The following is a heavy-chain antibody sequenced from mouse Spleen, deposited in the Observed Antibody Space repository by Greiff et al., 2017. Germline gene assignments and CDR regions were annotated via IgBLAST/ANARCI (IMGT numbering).Heavy chain of an antibody. CDR1: GYTFTSYW. J-gene: IGHJ2*01. CDR2: IDPSDSYT. CDR3: AKGPELGDY. Sequence: QVHVKQPGAELVKPGASVKLSCKASGYTFTSYWMQWVKQRPGQGLEWIGEIDPSDSYTNYNQKFKGKATLTVDTSSSTAYMQLSSLTSEDSAVYYGAKGPELGDYWGQGTTLTVSS. D-gene: IGHD4-1*01. V-gene: IGHV1-50*01.